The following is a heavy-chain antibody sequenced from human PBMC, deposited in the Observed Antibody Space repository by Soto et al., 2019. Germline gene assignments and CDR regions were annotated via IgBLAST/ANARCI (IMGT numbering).Heavy chain of an antibody. Sequence: SETLSLTCAVYGGSFSGYYWSWIRQPPGKGLEWIGEINHSGSTNYNPSLKSRVTISVDTSKNQFSLKLSSVTAADTAVYYCALTPRDYWGQGTLVTVSS. V-gene: IGHV4-34*01. CDR3: ALTPRDY. D-gene: IGHD7-27*01. J-gene: IGHJ4*02. CDR1: GGSFSGYY. CDR2: INHSGST.